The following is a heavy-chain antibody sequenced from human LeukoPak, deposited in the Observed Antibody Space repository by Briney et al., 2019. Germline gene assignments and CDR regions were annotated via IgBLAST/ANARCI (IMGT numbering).Heavy chain of an antibody. V-gene: IGHV3-30*03. CDR1: GFTFSSYG. CDR3: ARGLPNYYGMDV. Sequence: GGSLRLSCAASGFTFSSYGMHWVRQAPGKGLEWVAVISYDGSNKYYADSVKGRFTISRDNAKNTVYLQMNSLRTEDTAVYYCARGLPNYYGMDVWGQGTTVTVSS. CDR2: ISYDGSNK. J-gene: IGHJ6*02.